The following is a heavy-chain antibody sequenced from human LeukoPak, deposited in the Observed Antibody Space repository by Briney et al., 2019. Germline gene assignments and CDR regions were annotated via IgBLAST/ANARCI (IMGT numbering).Heavy chain of an antibody. CDR1: GFTVSSND. Sequence: GGSLRLSCAASGFTVSSNDMNWVRQAPGKGLEWVSLLYSGGNTYYADSVKGRFTISKDNSNNTLYLQLDSLRAEDTAIYYCAGVMRGAFDIWGQGTLVTVSS. J-gene: IGHJ3*02. V-gene: IGHV3-53*01. CDR2: LYSGGNT. CDR3: AGVMRGAFDI.